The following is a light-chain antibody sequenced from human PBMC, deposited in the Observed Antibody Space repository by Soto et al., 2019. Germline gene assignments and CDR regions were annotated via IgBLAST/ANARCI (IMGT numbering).Light chain of an antibody. Sequence: EIVLTQSPATLSLSPGERATLSCRASQSVSSYLAWYQQKPGQAPRLLIYDASNRATGVPARFSGSGSGTDFTLTLSSLEPEDFALYYCQQRNNWPPITFGQGTPLEIK. CDR1: QSVSSY. CDR3: QQRNNWPPIT. CDR2: DAS. J-gene: IGKJ5*01. V-gene: IGKV3-11*01.